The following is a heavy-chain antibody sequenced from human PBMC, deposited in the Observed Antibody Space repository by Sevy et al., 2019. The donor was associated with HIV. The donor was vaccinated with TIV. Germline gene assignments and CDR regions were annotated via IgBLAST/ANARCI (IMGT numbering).Heavy chain of an antibody. CDR1: GFTFSSYS. Sequence: GGSLRLSCAASGFTFSSYSMNWVRQAPGKGLEWVSSISSSSSYIYYADSVKGRFTISRDNPKNSLYLQMNSLRAEDTAVYYCARASIYYDSSGYDYWGQGTLVTVSS. CDR3: ARASIYYDSSGYDY. CDR2: ISSSSSYI. J-gene: IGHJ4*02. D-gene: IGHD3-22*01. V-gene: IGHV3-21*01.